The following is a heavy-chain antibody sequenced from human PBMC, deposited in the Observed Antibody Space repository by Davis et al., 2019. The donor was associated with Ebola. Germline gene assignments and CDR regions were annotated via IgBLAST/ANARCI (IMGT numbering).Heavy chain of an antibody. CDR2: IKQDGSEK. D-gene: IGHD5-12*01. Sequence: GESLKISCAASGFTFSSYWMSWVRQAPGKGLEWVANIKQDGSEKYYVDSVKGRFTISRDNAKNSPYLQMNSLKTEDTAVYYCTRGQSGYDSDYWGQGTLVTVSS. CDR3: TRGQSGYDSDY. CDR1: GFTFSSYW. V-gene: IGHV3-7*03. J-gene: IGHJ4*02.